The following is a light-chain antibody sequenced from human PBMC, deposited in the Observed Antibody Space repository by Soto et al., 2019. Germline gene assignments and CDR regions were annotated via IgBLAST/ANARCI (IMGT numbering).Light chain of an antibody. Sequence: DIQMTQSPSTLSGSVGDRVTITCRASQTISSWLAWYQQKPGTAPKLLIYKASTLKRGVPSRFSGSGSGTEFTLTISSLQPDDFATYYCQHYNSYSEAFGHGTKVDIK. J-gene: IGKJ1*01. CDR3: QHYNSYSEA. CDR2: KAS. V-gene: IGKV1-5*03. CDR1: QTISSW.